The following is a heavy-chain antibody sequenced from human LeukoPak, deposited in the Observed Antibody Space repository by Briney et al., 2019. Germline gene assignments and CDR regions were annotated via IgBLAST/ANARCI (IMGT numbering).Heavy chain of an antibody. V-gene: IGHV3-23*01. D-gene: IGHD6-6*01. CDR1: GFTFSSYG. CDR3: AKLMYSSSSRSDY. J-gene: IGHJ4*02. CDR2: ISGSGGST. Sequence: PGGSLRLSCAASGFTFSSYGMSWVRQAPGKGLEWVSAISGSGGSTYYADSVKGRFTISRDNSKNTLYLQMNSLRAEDTAVYYCAKLMYSSSSRSDYWGQGTLVTVSS.